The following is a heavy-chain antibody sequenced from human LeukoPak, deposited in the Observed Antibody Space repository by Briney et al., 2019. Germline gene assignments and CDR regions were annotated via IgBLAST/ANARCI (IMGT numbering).Heavy chain of an antibody. V-gene: IGHV3-7*01. J-gene: IGHJ4*02. CDR2: IKQDGSEK. Sequence: GGSLRLSCAASGFTFSSYWMSWVRQAPGKGLEWVANIKQDGSEKYYVDSVRGRFTISRDNAKNSLYLQMNSLRAEDTAVYYCARGDWLPLPYAFDHWGQGTLVTVSS. CDR1: GFTFSSYW. D-gene: IGHD5-12*01. CDR3: ARGDWLPLPYAFDH.